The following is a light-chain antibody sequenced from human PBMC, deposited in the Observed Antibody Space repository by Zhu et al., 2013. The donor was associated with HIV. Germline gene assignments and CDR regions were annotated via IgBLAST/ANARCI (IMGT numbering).Light chain of an antibody. J-gene: IGKJ1*01. V-gene: IGKV1-5*03. CDR1: QSVNNW. CDR2: RAS. CDR3: QQYSLYWT. Sequence: DIQMTQSPSTLSASIGDRVTITCRASQSVNNWLAWYQQKPGKAPKVLIYRASTLKSGVPSRFSGGGSGTEFTLTISSLQPDDFATYYCQQYSLYWTFGQGTKVEI.